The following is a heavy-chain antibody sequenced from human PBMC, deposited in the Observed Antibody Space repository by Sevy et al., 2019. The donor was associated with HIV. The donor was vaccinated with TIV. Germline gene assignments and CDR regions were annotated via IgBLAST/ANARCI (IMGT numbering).Heavy chain of an antibody. J-gene: IGHJ4*02. V-gene: IGHV1-3*01. Sequence: ASVKVSCKASGYTFTNYAMYWVRQAPGQRLEWMGWINAGNGNTKYSQKFQGRVTITRDTSASTAYMELSSLRSEDTAVYYCARVFGSSWFDTFDYWGQGTLVTVSS. CDR3: ARVFGSSWFDTFDY. D-gene: IGHD6-13*01. CDR1: GYTFTNYA. CDR2: INAGNGNT.